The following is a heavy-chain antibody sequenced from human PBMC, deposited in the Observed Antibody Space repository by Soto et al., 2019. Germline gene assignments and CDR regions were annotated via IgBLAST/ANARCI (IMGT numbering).Heavy chain of an antibody. V-gene: IGHV1-18*01. J-gene: IGHJ4*02. CDR1: GYTFTNFG. Sequence: ASVKVSCKASGYTFTNFGISWVRQAPGQRLEWMGWINAGNGNTKYSQKFQGRVTMTTDTSTSTAYMELRSLRSDDTAVYYCAREGPPVLDWGQGTLVTVSS. CDR2: INAGNGNT. CDR3: AREGPPVLD.